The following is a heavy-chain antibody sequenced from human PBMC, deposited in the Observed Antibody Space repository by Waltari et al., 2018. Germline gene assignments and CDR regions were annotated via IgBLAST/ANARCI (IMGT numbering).Heavy chain of an antibody. V-gene: IGHV3-30*04. D-gene: IGHD1-1*01. J-gene: IGHJ4*02. Sequence: QVQLVASGGGVVPPGRSLRLSCAASGFTFSSYAMHWVRQAPGKGLEWVAVISYDGSNKYYADSVKGRFTISRDNSKNTLYLQMNSLRAEDTAVYYCARGEPFDYWGQGTLVTVSS. CDR1: GFTFSSYA. CDR2: ISYDGSNK. CDR3: ARGEPFDY.